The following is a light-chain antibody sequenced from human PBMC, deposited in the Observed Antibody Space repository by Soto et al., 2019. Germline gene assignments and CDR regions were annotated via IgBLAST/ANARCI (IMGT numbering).Light chain of an antibody. CDR2: DAS. J-gene: IGKJ5*01. V-gene: IGKV3-11*01. CDR3: DTSMNWHLT. Sequence: EIVMTQSPATLSVSPGERATLSCRASQSVSSNLAWYQQKPGQAPRLLIYDASNRATGIPARFSGSGSETDFTLTISSLEPEDVAVYYCDTSMNWHLTVAQGSRPEI. CDR1: QSVSSN.